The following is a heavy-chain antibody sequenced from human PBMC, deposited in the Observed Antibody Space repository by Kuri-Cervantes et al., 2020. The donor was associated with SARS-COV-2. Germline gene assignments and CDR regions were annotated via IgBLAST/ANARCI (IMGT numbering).Heavy chain of an antibody. Sequence: GESLKISCAASGFTFSSYGMHWVRQAPGKGLEWVAVIWYDGSNKYYADSVKGRFTISRDNSKNTLYLQMNSLRAEDTAVYYCARRGPRLEVRYYYYYGMDVWGQGTTVTVSS. CDR1: GFTFSSYG. CDR2: IWYDGSNK. D-gene: IGHD3-3*01. V-gene: IGHV3-33*01. J-gene: IGHJ6*02. CDR3: ARRGPRLEVRYYYYYGMDV.